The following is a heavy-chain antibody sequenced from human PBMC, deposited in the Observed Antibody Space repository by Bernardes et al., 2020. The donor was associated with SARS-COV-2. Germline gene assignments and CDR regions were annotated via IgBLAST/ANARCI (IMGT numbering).Heavy chain of an antibody. CDR1: GFTFSTYW. CDR3: VRDLAGGRGS. D-gene: IGHD2-15*01. J-gene: IGHJ4*02. CDR2: LNEDGSIT. V-gene: IGHV3-74*01. Sequence: GGSLRLSCVVSGFTFSTYWTHWVRQAPGKGLEWVSRLNEDGSITTYADSVKGRFTISRDNAKNTLYLQMHSLRVEDTATYYCVRDLAGGRGSWGQGTLVTVSS.